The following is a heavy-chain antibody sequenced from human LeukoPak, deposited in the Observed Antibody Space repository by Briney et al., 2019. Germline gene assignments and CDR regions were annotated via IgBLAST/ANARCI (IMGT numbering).Heavy chain of an antibody. Sequence: GGSLRLYCAASGFTFSSYGMHWVRQAPGKGLEWVAFIRYDGSNKYYADSVKGRFTISRDNAKNSLNLQMNSLRAEDTAVYYCARAGNLDNWGQGTLVTVSS. CDR3: ARAGNLDN. CDR2: IRYDGSNK. D-gene: IGHD4-23*01. J-gene: IGHJ4*02. CDR1: GFTFSSYG. V-gene: IGHV3-30*02.